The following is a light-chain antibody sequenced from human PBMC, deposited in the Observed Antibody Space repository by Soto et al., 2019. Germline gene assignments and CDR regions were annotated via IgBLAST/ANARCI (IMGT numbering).Light chain of an antibody. CDR2: GAS. CDR1: QSVGSSY. J-gene: IGKJ1*01. CDR3: QQFHYWWT. Sequence: EIVLTQSPGTLSLSPGERATLSCRASQSVGSSYLAWYQQKPGQAPRLLIYGASTRATGIPARFSGSGSGTEFTLTISSLQSEDFAFYYCQQFHYWWTFGQGTKVDIK. V-gene: IGKV3-15*01.